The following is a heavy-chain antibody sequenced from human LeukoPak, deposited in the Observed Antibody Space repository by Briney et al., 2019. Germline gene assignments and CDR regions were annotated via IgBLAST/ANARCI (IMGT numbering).Heavy chain of an antibody. D-gene: IGHD3-3*01. J-gene: IGHJ4*02. CDR3: ARDRSDTIFGVVPLGN. CDR1: GYTFTSYG. CDR2: ISAYNGNT. V-gene: IGHV1-18*01. Sequence: ASVKVSCKASGYTFTSYGISWVRQAPGQGLEWMGWISAYNGNTNYAQKLQGRVTMTTDTSTSTAYMELRSLRSDDTAVYYCARDRSDTIFGVVPLGNWGQGTPVTVSS.